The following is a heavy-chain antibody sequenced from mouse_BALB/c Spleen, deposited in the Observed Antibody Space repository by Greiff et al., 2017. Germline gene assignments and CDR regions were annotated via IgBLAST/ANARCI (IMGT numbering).Heavy chain of an antibody. Sequence: VQGVESGPGLVAPSQSLSITCTVSGFSLTSYGVHWVRQPPGKGLEWLGVIWAGGSTNYNSALMSRLSISKDNSKSQVFLKMNSLQTDDTAMYYCAREGDGHLRDFDYWGQGTTLTVSS. CDR3: AREGDGHLRDFDY. D-gene: IGHD3-2*02. CDR1: GFSLTSYG. CDR2: IWAGGST. J-gene: IGHJ2*01. V-gene: IGHV2-9*02.